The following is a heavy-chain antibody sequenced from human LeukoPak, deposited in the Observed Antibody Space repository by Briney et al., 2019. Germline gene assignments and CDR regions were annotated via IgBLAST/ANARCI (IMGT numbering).Heavy chain of an antibody. D-gene: IGHD3-3*01. CDR3: ASLNVLRFLEWLLFDY. V-gene: IGHV3-23*01. J-gene: IGHJ4*02. CDR1: GFTFSSYA. CDR2: ISGSGGST. Sequence: GGSLRLSCAASGFTFSSYAMSWVRQAPGKGLEWVSAISGSGGSTYYADSVKGRFTISRDNSKNTLYLQMNSLRAEDTAVYYCASLNVLRFLEWLLFDYWGQGTLVTVSS.